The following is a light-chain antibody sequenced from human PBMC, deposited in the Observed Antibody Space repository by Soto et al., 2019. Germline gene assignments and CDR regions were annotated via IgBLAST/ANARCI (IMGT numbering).Light chain of an antibody. CDR1: QTISSW. CDR3: QHQRT. J-gene: IGKJ1*01. CDR2: KAS. V-gene: IGKV1-5*03. Sequence: DLQMTQSPSTLSGSVGDRVTITCRASQTISSWLAWYQQKPGKAPKLLIYKASSLESGVPSRFSGSGSGTEFTLTIRSLQPDDFATYYCQHQRTFGQGTKVDI.